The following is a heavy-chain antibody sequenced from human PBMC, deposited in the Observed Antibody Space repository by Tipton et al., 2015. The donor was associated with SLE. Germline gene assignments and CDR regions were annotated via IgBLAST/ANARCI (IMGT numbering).Heavy chain of an antibody. Sequence: TLSLTCAVSGYSISSGYYWGWIRQPPGKGLEWIGSIYHSGSTYYNPSLKSRVTISVDTSKNQFSLKLSSVTAADTAVYYCARDRRVRGVADYGGQGTLVTVSS. V-gene: IGHV4-38-2*02. CDR2: IYHSGST. CDR3: ARDRRVRGVADY. D-gene: IGHD3-10*01. CDR1: GYSISSGYY. J-gene: IGHJ4*02.